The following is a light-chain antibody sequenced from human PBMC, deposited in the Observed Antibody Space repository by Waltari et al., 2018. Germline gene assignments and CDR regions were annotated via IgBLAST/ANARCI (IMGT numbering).Light chain of an antibody. V-gene: IGLV3-1*01. CDR1: TLGDKY. CDR2: QDN. Sequence: SYELTQPPSLSVSPGQTATIACSGATLGDKYACWYQQKSGQSPVLVIFQDNKRPSGIPERFSGSNSGNTATLTISGIQAMDEADYFCQAWDNSAAVFGGGTRLTVL. CDR3: QAWDNSAAV. J-gene: IGLJ3*02.